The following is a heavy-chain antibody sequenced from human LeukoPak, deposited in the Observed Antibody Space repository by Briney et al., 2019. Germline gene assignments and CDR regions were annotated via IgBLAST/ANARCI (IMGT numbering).Heavy chain of an antibody. Sequence: SETPSLTCTVSGGSISSSSYYWGWIRQPPGKGLEWIGSIYYSGSTYYNPSLKSRVTISVDTSKNQFSLKLSSVTAADTAVYYCARVRRDGYNYSYYFDYWGQGTLVTVSS. V-gene: IGHV4-39*07. CDR3: ARVRRDGYNYSYYFDY. CDR1: GGSISSSSYY. J-gene: IGHJ4*02. CDR2: IYYSGST. D-gene: IGHD5-24*01.